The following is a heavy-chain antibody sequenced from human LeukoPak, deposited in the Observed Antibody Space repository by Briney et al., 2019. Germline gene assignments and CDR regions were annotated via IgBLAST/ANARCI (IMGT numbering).Heavy chain of an antibody. V-gene: IGHV1-18*01. Sequence: ASVKVSCKASGYTFTSYGISWLRQAPGQGLEWMGWISAYNGNTNYAQKLQGRVTMTTDTSTSTAYMELRSLRSDDTAVYYCATASEYNWNFVFWGQGTLVTVSS. D-gene: IGHD1-7*01. CDR1: GYTFTSYG. J-gene: IGHJ4*02. CDR2: ISAYNGNT. CDR3: ATASEYNWNFVF.